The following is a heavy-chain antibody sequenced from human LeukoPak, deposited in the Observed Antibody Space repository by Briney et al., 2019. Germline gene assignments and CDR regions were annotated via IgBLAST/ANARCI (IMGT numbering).Heavy chain of an antibody. D-gene: IGHD2-15*01. CDR1: GGSISSGGYY. J-gene: IGHJ5*02. CDR3: AREKGYCSGGSCYGSWFDP. CDR2: IYYSGST. Sequence: PSETLSLTCTVSGGSISSGGYYWSWIRQHPGEGLEWIGYIYYSGSTYYNPSLKSRVTISVDTSKNQFSLKLSSVTAADTAVYYCAREKGYCSGGSCYGSWFDPWGQGTLVTVSS. V-gene: IGHV4-31*03.